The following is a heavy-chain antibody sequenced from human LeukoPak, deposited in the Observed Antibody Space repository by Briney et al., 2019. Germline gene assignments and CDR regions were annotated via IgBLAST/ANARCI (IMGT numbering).Heavy chain of an antibody. J-gene: IGHJ5*02. Sequence: ASVKVSCKASGYTFTSYDINWVRQAAGQGLEWMGWMNPHSGNVGYAQKFQGRVTMTRDTSISTAYMELSSLRSDDTAAYYCARIPQRVPHNWFDPWGQGTLVTVSS. CDR3: ARIPQRVPHNWFDP. CDR2: MNPHSGNV. CDR1: GYTFTSYD. V-gene: IGHV1-8*01. D-gene: IGHD2-2*01.